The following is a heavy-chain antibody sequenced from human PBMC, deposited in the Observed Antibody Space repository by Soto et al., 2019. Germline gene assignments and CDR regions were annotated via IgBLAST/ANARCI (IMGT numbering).Heavy chain of an antibody. Sequence: GESLKISCKGSGYSFTSYWIGWVRQMPGKGLEWMGIIYPGDSDTRYSPSFQGQVTISADKSISTAYLQWSSLKASDTAMYYCAIPPISSWYKAHYYFDYWGQGTLVTVSS. CDR2: IYPGDSDT. CDR3: AIPPISSWYKAHYYFDY. CDR1: GYSFTSYW. J-gene: IGHJ4*02. V-gene: IGHV5-51*01. D-gene: IGHD6-13*01.